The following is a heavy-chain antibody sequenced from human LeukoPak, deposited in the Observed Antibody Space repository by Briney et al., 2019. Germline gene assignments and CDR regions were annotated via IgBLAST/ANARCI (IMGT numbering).Heavy chain of an antibody. D-gene: IGHD6-19*01. CDR2: IYHSGST. V-gene: IGHV4-4*02. Sequence: SETLSLTCAVSGGSISSGDWWSWVRQPPGKGLEWIGEIYHSGSTNYNPSLKGRVTISVDKSKNQFSLNLSSVTAADMAVYYCARRYASGTWFDYWGQGTLVTVSS. J-gene: IGHJ4*02. CDR1: GGSISSGDW. CDR3: ARRYASGTWFDY.